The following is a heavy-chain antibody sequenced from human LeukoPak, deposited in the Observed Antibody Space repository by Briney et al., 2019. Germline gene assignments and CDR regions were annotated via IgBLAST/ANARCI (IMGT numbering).Heavy chain of an antibody. V-gene: IGHV3-48*04. CDR1: GFTFSSYS. CDR3: ARAPITMIVHN. CDR2: ISSSSSTI. Sequence: GGSLRLSCAASGFTFSSYSMNWVRQAPGKGLEWVSYISSSSSTIYYADSVEGRFTISRDNAKNSLYLQMNSLRAEDTAVYYCARAPITMIVHNWGQGTLVTVSS. J-gene: IGHJ4*02. D-gene: IGHD3-22*01.